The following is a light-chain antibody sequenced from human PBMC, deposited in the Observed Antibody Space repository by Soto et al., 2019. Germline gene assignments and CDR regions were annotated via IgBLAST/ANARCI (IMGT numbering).Light chain of an antibody. CDR2: DAS. CDR3: QQYYDFRT. J-gene: IGKJ1*01. V-gene: IGKV1-5*01. CDR1: QSISTW. Sequence: DIQMTQSPSTLSATVGDRVTITCRASQSISTWLAWYQQKPGKAPKLLIYDASSLEVGVPSRFSGSGSRTEFTLTISSLQPDDYGTYYCQQYYDFRTFXQGTKADIK.